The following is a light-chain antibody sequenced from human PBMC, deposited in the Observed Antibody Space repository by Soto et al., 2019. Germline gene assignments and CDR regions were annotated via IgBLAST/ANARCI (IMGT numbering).Light chain of an antibody. Sequence: DIQMTQSPSTLSASAGDRVTITCRASQSISTWLAWYQQKPGKAPKLLIYGASSLASGVPSRFSGSGSGTEFTLTFSSLQPDDFATYYCQQHNGYSERMFGQGTKVEV. CDR3: QQHNGYSERM. J-gene: IGKJ1*01. V-gene: IGKV1-5*01. CDR1: QSISTW. CDR2: GAS.